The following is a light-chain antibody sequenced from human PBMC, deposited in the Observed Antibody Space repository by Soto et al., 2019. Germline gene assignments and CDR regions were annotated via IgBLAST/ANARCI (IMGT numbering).Light chain of an antibody. V-gene: IGLV2-14*01. Sequence: QSVLTQPASVSGSPGQSITISCTGTSSDVGGYNFVSWYQQHPGKAPKLMIYEVSYRPSGVSNRFTGSKSGNTASLTISGPQAEDEADYYCSSYAPGTPGVFGGGTKLTVL. CDR1: SSDVGGYNF. CDR3: SSYAPGTPGV. CDR2: EVS. J-gene: IGLJ3*02.